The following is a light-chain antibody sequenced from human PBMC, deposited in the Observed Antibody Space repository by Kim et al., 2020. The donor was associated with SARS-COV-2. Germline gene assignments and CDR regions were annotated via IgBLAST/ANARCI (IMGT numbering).Light chain of an antibody. CDR3: QQYGGSPAT. J-gene: IGKJ1*01. V-gene: IGKV3-20*01. CDR2: GAS. Sequence: FFPPSPGPLSLSPGERATLSCRASQSVTSNYLAWYQQKPGQAPRLLIFGASGRATGIPDRFSGSGSGTDFTLTISRLEPEDFAVYYCQQYGGSPATFGQGTKVDIK. CDR1: QSVTSNY.